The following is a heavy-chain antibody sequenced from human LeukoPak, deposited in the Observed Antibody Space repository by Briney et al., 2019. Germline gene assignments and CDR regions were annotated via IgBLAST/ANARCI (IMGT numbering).Heavy chain of an antibody. D-gene: IGHD4-17*01. V-gene: IGHV3-30*04. Sequence: PGGSLRLSRAASGFTFSSYAMHWVRQAPGKGLEWVALISYDGSNKYYADSVKGRFTISRDNSKNTLYLQMNSLRAEDTAVYYCARGNGMTTVTAAYSYGLDVWGQGTTVTVSS. CDR3: ARGNGMTTVTAAYSYGLDV. CDR2: ISYDGSNK. J-gene: IGHJ6*02. CDR1: GFTFSSYA.